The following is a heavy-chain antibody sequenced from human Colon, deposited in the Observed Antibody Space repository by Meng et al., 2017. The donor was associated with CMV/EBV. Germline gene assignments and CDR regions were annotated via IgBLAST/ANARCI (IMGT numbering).Heavy chain of an antibody. Sequence: EFSLSTTGVAVGWIRQPPGKALEWLALINWSDDTRYSPSLKSRLTITKDSSKNQVVLTMTNMDPVDTATYYCAHSARYCTTSRCSTHWGQGTLVTVSS. V-gene: IGHV2-5*01. J-gene: IGHJ1*01. CDR1: EFSLSTTGVA. CDR3: AHSARYCTTSRCSTH. D-gene: IGHD2-8*01. CDR2: INWSDDT.